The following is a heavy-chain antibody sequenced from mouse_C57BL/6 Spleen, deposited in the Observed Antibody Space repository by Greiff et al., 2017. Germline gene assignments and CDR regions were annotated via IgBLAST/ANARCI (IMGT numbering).Heavy chain of an antibody. J-gene: IGHJ4*01. CDR2: IDPSDSYT. CDR1: GYTFTSYW. D-gene: IGHD6-1*01. V-gene: IGHV1-50*01. Sequence: QVQLQQPGAELVKPGASVKLSCKASGYTFTSYWMQWVKQRPGQGLEWIGEIDPSDSYTNYNQKFKGKATLTVDTSSSTAYMQLSSLTSEDSAVYYCARWEGHDLGAMDYWGQGTSVTVSS. CDR3: ARWEGHDLGAMDY.